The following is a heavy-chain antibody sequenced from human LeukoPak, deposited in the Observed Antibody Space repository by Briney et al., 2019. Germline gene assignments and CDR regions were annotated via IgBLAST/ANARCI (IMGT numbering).Heavy chain of an antibody. D-gene: IGHD2-21*02. J-gene: IGHJ5*02. CDR2: IYYSGST. CDR3: ARVGYCGDDCSTFDP. CDR1: GGSISSYY. V-gene: IGHV4-59*01. Sequence: SETLSLTCTVSGGSISSYYWSWIRQPPGKGLEWIGYIYYSGSTNYNPSLKSRVTISVDTSKNQFSLKLSSVTAADTAVYYCARVGYCGDDCSTFDPWGQGTLVTVSS.